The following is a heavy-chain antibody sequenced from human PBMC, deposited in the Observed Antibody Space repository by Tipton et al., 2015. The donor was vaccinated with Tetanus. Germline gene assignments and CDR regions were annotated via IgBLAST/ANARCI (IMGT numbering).Heavy chain of an antibody. V-gene: IGHV3-23*01. CDR3: AKWTKYGDYDFGISFIDQ. CDR2: FSGSVDST. D-gene: IGHD4-17*01. J-gene: IGHJ4*02. CDR1: GFTFRKYA. Sequence: SLRLSCAASGFTFRKYAMSWVRQAPGKGLEWVAGFSGSVDSTTYADSVKGRFTISRDPSENTLYLQMDSLRAEDTALYYCAKWTKYGDYDFGISFIDQWGQGTLVTVSS.